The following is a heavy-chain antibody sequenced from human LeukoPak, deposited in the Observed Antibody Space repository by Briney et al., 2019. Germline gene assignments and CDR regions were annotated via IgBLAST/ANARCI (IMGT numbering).Heavy chain of an antibody. V-gene: IGHV1-18*01. D-gene: IGHD3-3*01. CDR2: ISAYNGNT. J-gene: IGHJ4*02. CDR1: GYTFTSYG. Sequence: ASVKVSCKASGYTFTSYGISWVRQAPGQGLEWMGWISAYNGNTNCAQKLQGRVTMTTDTSTSTAYMELRSLRSDDTAVYYCARSYDFWSGYFIPTDYWGQGTLVTVSS. CDR3: ARSYDFWSGYFIPTDY.